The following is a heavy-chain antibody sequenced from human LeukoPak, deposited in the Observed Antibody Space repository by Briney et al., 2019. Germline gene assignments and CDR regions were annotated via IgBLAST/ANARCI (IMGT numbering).Heavy chain of an antibody. D-gene: IGHD1-26*01. CDR2: IGGSGDFT. CDR1: GFTFSTYA. V-gene: IGHV3-23*01. CDR3: AREGAGAFDY. Sequence: GGSLRLSCAASGFTFSTYAMSWVCQAPGKGLEWVSAIGGSGDFTYYAEYVRGRFTISRDNSKKTLYLQMNSLRAEDTAMYSCAREGAGAFDYWGQGTLVTVSS. J-gene: IGHJ4*02.